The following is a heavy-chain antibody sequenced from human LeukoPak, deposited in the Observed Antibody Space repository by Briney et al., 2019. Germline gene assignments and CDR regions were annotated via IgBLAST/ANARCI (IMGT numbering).Heavy chain of an antibody. D-gene: IGHD3-22*01. CDR1: GFTFSSYG. CDR3: ARELPPVVNFYFDS. J-gene: IGHJ4*02. Sequence: GRSLRLSCEASGFTFSSYGMHWVRQAPGKGLEWVAVIWYDGSDKYYADSVKGRFSISRDNSKHTLYLQMNSLRAEDTAVYYCARELPPVVNFYFDSWGQGTLVTVSS. V-gene: IGHV3-33*01. CDR2: IWYDGSDK.